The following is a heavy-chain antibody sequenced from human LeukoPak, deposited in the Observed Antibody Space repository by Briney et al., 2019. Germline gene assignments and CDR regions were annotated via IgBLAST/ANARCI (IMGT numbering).Heavy chain of an antibody. Sequence: SETLSLTCAVYGGSFSGYYWSWIRQPPGKGLEWIGEINHSGSTNYNPSLKSRVTISVDTSKNQFSLKLSSVTAADTAVYYCARDPGHIVVVTAIGLPEGLLDYWGQGTLVTVSS. V-gene: IGHV4-34*01. J-gene: IGHJ4*02. CDR1: GGSFSGYY. CDR3: ARDPGHIVVVTAIGLPEGLLDY. CDR2: INHSGST. D-gene: IGHD2-21*02.